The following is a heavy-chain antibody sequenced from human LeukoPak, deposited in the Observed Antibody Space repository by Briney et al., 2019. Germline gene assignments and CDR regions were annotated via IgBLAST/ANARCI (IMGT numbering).Heavy chain of an antibody. CDR2: ISGNGGST. D-gene: IGHD4-17*01. J-gene: IGHJ3*01. V-gene: IGHV3-64*01. Sequence: PGGSLRLSCAASGFTFSSYWMSWVRQAPGKGVEYVSAISGNGGSTYYANSVKGRFTISRDNSKNTLYLQMGSLRAEDMGVYYCAVNDFGDYEDAFDLWGQGTVVTVSS. CDR3: AVNDFGDYEDAFDL. CDR1: GFTFSSYW.